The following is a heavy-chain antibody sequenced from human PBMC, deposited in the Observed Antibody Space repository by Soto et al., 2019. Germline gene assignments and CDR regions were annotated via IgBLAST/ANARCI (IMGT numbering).Heavy chain of an antibody. V-gene: IGHV1-8*01. CDR2: MNPNSGNT. D-gene: IGHD4-17*01. J-gene: IGHJ3*02. CDR1: GYTFTSYD. CDR3: AILYGDYMPFDAFDI. Sequence: APVKVSCKASGYTFTSYDINWVRQATGQGLEGKGWMNPNSGNTGYAQKLQGRVTMTTYTSTSTAYMELRSLRSDDTAVYYCAILYGDYMPFDAFDIWGQGTMVTVSS.